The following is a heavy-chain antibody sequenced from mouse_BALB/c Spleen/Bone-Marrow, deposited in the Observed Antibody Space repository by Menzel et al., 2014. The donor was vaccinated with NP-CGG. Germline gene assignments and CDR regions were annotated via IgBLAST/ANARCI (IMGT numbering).Heavy chain of an antibody. J-gene: IGHJ3*01. CDR2: INPNNGDT. V-gene: IGHV1-26*01. D-gene: IGHD2-3*01. CDR1: GYTFTDYY. Sequence: VQLQQSGPELVKPGASVKMSCKASGYTFTDYYMKWEKLSHGKSLEWIGDINPNNGDTFYNQKFKGKATLTVDKSSSTAYMQLNSLTSEDSAVYYCARSTGYYVGTWFASWGQGTLVTVSA. CDR3: ARSTGYYVGTWFAS.